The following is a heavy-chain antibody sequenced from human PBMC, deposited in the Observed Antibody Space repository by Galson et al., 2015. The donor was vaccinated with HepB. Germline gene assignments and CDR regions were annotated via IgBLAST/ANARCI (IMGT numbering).Heavy chain of an antibody. CDR1: GYTFTGYY. J-gene: IGHJ4*02. V-gene: IGHV1-2*02. D-gene: IGHD3-16*01. CDR3: AREITFGGDSPLIDY. Sequence: SVKVSCKASGYTFTGYYMHWVRQAPGQGLEWMGWINPNSGGTNCAQKFQGRVTMTRDTSISTAYMELSRLRSDDTAVYYCAREITFGGDSPLIDYWGQGTLVTVSS. CDR2: INPNSGGT.